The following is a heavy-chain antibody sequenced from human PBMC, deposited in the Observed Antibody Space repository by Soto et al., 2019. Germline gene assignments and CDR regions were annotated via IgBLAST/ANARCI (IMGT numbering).Heavy chain of an antibody. CDR1: GYTFTSYY. D-gene: IGHD3-9*01. Sequence: ASVKVSCKASGYTFTSYYMHWVRQAPGQGLEWMGIINPSGGSTSYAQKFQSRVTMTRDTSTSTVYVELSSLRSEDTAVYYCARKGYYYDILTGYYTAGYYMDVWGKGTTVTVSS. J-gene: IGHJ6*03. CDR3: ARKGYYYDILTGYYTAGYYMDV. CDR2: INPSGGST. V-gene: IGHV1-46*03.